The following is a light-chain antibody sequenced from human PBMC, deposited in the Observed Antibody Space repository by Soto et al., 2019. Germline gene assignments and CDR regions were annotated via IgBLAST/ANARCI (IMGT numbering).Light chain of an antibody. CDR1: QSVSNY. V-gene: IGKV3-20*01. CDR2: DAS. CDR3: QQYGSSGT. Sequence: EIVLTQSPATLSLSPGERATLSCRASQSVSNYLAWYQHKPGQAPRLLIYDASNRATGIPDRFSGSGSGTDFTLTISRLEPEDFAVYYCQQYGSSGTFGQGTRLEIK. J-gene: IGKJ5*01.